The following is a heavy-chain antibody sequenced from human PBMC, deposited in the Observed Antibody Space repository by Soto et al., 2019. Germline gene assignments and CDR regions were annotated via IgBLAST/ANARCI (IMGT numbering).Heavy chain of an antibody. CDR1: GGTFNTYT. Sequence: SVKVSCKASGGTFNTYTFSWVRQAPGQGLEWMGSITPIYPTTNYAEKFQGRLTVTADGSTNTAYMELNSLTSEDTAVYYCARIPRYSFPTSDDLDSWGQGTLVTVSS. D-gene: IGHD5-18*01. J-gene: IGHJ4*02. V-gene: IGHV1-69*13. CDR3: ARIPRYSFPTSDDLDS. CDR2: ITPIYPTT.